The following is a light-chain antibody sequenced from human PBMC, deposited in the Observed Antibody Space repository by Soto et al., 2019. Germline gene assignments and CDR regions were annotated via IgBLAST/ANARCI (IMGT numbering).Light chain of an antibody. V-gene: IGKV1-5*01. CDR3: QQYNSYSPT. J-gene: IGKJ1*01. Sequence: DIQMTQSPSTLSASVGDRVTITCRASQSISSWLAWYQQKPGKAPKLLIYDASSLESGVPSRFSGSRSGTEFTLPISSLQPDDFATYYCQQYNSYSPTFGQGPNVDI. CDR1: QSISSW. CDR2: DAS.